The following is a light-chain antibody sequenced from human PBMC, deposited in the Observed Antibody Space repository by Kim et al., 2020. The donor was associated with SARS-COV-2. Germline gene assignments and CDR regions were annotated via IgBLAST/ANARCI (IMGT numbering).Light chain of an antibody. V-gene: IGKV1-5*03. CDR1: QDIRTW. CDR2: KAS. Sequence: DILMTQSPSNLSASVGDRVTITCRASQDIRTWLAWYQQKPGKAPKILIYKASTLESGVSSRFSGSASGTEFSLTISSLQPEDFATYYCQQYDSYPYSFGQGTKLEI. J-gene: IGKJ2*03. CDR3: QQYDSYPYS.